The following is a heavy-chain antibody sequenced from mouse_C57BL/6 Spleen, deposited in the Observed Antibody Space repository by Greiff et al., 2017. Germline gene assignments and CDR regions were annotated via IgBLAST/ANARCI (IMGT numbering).Heavy chain of an antibody. D-gene: IGHD1-1*01. CDR1: GYAFSSSW. V-gene: IGHV1-82*01. CDR3: ARSGYYGSSYEYFDV. Sequence: VQLQQSGPELVKPGASVKISCKASGYAFSSSWMNWVKQRPGKGLEWIGRIYPGDGATNYNGKFTGKATLTADKSSSTAYMQLSSLTSEDSAVYFCARSGYYGSSYEYFDVWGTGTTVTVSS. J-gene: IGHJ1*03. CDR2: IYPGDGAT.